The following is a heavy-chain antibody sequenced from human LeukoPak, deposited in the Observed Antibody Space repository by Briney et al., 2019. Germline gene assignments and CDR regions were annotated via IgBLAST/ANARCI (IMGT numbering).Heavy chain of an antibody. J-gene: IGHJ4*02. CDR3: ARDGFGTGSN. CDR2: IKQDGSEK. V-gene: IGHV3-7*03. D-gene: IGHD3-16*01. Sequence: GGSLRLSCAASGQTFSSYRMDWVREAPGKGLEWVANIKQDGSEKNYVDSVKGRFIISRDNAKNSLYLQMNTLRADDTAVYYCARDGFGTGSNWGQGTLVTVSS. CDR1: GQTFSSYR.